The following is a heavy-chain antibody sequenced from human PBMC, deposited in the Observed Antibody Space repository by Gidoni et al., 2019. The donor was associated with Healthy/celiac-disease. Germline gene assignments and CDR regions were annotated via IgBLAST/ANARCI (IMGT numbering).Heavy chain of an antibody. J-gene: IGHJ6*02. CDR3: ASGAYCGGDCYPPPSWKEDV. CDR1: GFTFSDYY. D-gene: IGHD2-21*02. Sequence: QLQLVESGGGLVKPGGSLRLSCAASGFTFSDYYMSWIRQAPGKGREWVAYISSSGSTIYYADSVKGRFTSSRDNAKNSLYLQMNSLRAEDTAVYYWASGAYCGGDCYPPPSWKEDVWGQGTTVTVSS. CDR2: ISSSGSTI. V-gene: IGHV3-11*01.